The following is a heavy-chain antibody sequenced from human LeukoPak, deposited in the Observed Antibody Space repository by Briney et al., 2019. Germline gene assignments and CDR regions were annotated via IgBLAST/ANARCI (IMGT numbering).Heavy chain of an antibody. CDR3: ARGPDYGARTDYLHY. CDR1: GFTFSRHW. V-gene: IGHV3-7*03. J-gene: IGHJ4*02. Sequence: GGSLRLSCAASGFTFSRHWMNWVRQAPGKGLEWVANIKQGGGERNYVDSVKGRFTISRDDAKNSLYLQMSSLRAEDTAIYYCARGPDYGARTDYLHYWGQGTLVAVSS. D-gene: IGHD4-17*01. CDR2: IKQGGGER.